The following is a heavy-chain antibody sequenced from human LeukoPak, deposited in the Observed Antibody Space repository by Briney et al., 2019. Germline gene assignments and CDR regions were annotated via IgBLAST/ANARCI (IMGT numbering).Heavy chain of an antibody. CDR2: INHSGST. Sequence: PSETLSLTCAVYGGSFCGYYWSWIRQPPGKGLEWIGEINHSGSTNYNPSLKSRVTISVDTSKNQFSLQLSSVTAADTAVYYCARIAAAGMFGGNDYWGQGTLVTVSS. CDR1: GGSFCGYY. CDR3: ARIAAAGMFGGNDY. J-gene: IGHJ4*02. D-gene: IGHD6-13*01. V-gene: IGHV4-34*01.